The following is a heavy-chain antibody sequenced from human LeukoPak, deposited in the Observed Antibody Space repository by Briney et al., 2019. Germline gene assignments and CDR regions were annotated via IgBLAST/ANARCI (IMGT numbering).Heavy chain of an antibody. V-gene: IGHV1-2*02. J-gene: IGHJ4*02. CDR3: ASGSSGWTRRFDY. D-gene: IGHD6-19*01. CDR2: INPNSGGT. CDR1: GYTFTGYY. Sequence: ASVKVSCKASGYTFTGYYMHWERQAPGQGLEWMGWINPNSGGTNYAQKFQGRVTMTRDTSISTAYMELSRLRSDDTAVYYCASGSSGWTRRFDYWGQGTLVTVSS.